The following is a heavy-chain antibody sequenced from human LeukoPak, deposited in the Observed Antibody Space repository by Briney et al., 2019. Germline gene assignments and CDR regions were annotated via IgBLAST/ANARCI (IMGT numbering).Heavy chain of an antibody. CDR2: ISQSGST. CDR1: RGSISTGTYY. CDR3: ARDRGAKDYYGAPRGVCDS. J-gene: IGHJ4*02. Sequence: PSQTLSLTCTVSRGSISTGTYYWSCLRLHPGKGLKWIGHISQSGSTYYNQSLKSRASISVDTSKNQFPLKMSSVPTAVTAGSNGARDRGAKDYYGAPRGVCDSGGQGSLVTVSS. D-gene: IGHD3-10*01. V-gene: IGHV4-31*03.